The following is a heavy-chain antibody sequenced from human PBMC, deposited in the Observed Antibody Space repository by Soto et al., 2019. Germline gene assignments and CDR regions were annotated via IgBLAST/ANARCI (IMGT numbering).Heavy chain of an antibody. J-gene: IGHJ3*02. V-gene: IGHV3-11*01. CDR1: GFTFSDYY. CDR3: ARVITTLWSGLNSDAFDI. Sequence: QVQLVESGGGLVKPGGSLRLSCAASGFTFSDYYMSWIRQAPGKGLEWVSYISSSGSTIYYADSVKGRFTISRDNAKNSLNLQMNSLRAEDTAVYYFARVITTLWSGLNSDAFDIWGQGTMVTVSS. D-gene: IGHD3-3*01. CDR2: ISSSGSTI.